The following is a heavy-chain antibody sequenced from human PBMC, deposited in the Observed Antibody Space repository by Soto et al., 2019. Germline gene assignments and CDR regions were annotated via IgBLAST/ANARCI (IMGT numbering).Heavy chain of an antibody. J-gene: IGHJ4*02. CDR3: ARLGGSYAVPHFDY. V-gene: IGHV4-59*08. Sequence: SETLSLTCTVSGGSINHYYCTWIRQPPGKGLEWMGYIYYSGTTTNYNPPLKSRVTLSVDTSKNLFSLKLSSVTAADTVVYYWARLGGSYAVPHFDYWGQGTLVTVS. CDR1: GGSINHYY. D-gene: IGHD1-26*01. CDR2: IYYSGTTT.